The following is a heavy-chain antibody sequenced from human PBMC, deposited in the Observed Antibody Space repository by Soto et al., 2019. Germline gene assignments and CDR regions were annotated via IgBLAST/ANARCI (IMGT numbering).Heavy chain of an antibody. CDR2: IYHSGST. J-gene: IGHJ5*02. Sequence: QLQLQESGSGLVKPSQTLSLTCAVSGGSISSGGYSWSWIRQPPGKGLEWIGYIYHSGSTYYNPSLKSRVTISVDRSKNQFSLKLSSVTAADTAVYYCARSQPTFYCISTSCYVGWFDPWGQGTLVTVSS. D-gene: IGHD2-2*01. CDR1: GGSISSGGYS. CDR3: ARSQPTFYCISTSCYVGWFDP. V-gene: IGHV4-30-2*01.